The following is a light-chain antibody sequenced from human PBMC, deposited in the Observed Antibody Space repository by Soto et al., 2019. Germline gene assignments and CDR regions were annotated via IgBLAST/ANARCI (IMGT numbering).Light chain of an antibody. J-gene: IGLJ3*02. CDR3: SSYAGSNCLV. CDR2: EVS. CDR1: GSDVGNYNY. Sequence: QSALTQPPSASGSPGQSVTISCTGTGSDVGNYNYVSWYQQHPGKAPKLMIYEVSKRPSGVPDRFSGSKSGNTASLTVSGLQAEDEADYYCSSYAGSNCLVFGGGTKLTVL. V-gene: IGLV2-8*01.